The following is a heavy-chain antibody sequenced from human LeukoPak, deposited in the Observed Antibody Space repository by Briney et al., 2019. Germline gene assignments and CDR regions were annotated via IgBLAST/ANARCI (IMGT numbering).Heavy chain of an antibody. V-gene: IGHV4-38-2*02. CDR1: GYSISSGYY. CDR2: IYHSGST. J-gene: IGHJ4*02. Sequence: SETLSLTCTVSGYSISSGYYWGWIRQPPGKGLEWIGSIYHSGSTYYNPSLKSRVTISVDTSKNQFSLKLSSVTAADTAVYYCASPTDGVTLDYWGQGTLVTVSS. CDR3: ASPTDGVTLDY. D-gene: IGHD4-23*01.